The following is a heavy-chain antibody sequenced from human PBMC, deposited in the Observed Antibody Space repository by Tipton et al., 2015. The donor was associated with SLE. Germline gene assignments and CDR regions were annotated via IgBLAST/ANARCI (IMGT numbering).Heavy chain of an antibody. CDR3: ATRDYGDYTKWFDP. D-gene: IGHD4-17*01. J-gene: IGHJ5*02. CDR2: IYYSGST. CDR1: GGSISSYY. V-gene: IGHV4-59*01. Sequence: TLSLTCTVSGGSISSYYWSWIRQPPGKGLEWIGYIYYSGSTNYNPSLNSRVTISVDTSKNQFSLKLSSVTAADTAVYYCATRDYGDYTKWFDPWGQGTLVTV.